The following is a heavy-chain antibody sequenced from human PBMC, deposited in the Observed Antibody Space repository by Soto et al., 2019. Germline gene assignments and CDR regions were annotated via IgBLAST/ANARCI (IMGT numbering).Heavy chain of an antibody. CDR2: INPNSGGT. Sequence: GASVKVSCKASGYTFTGYYMHWVRQAPGQGLEWMGWINPNSGGTIYAQKFQGRVTMTKDTSTDTAYMELSSLRSEDTAVYYCATVHDCSSEFFVGALGYWGQGTLVTVSS. CDR3: ATVHDCSSEFFVGALGY. V-gene: IGHV1-2*02. CDR1: GYTFTGYY. D-gene: IGHD4-4*01. J-gene: IGHJ4*02.